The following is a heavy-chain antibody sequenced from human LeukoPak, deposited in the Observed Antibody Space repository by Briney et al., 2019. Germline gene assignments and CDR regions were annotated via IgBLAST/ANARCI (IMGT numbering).Heavy chain of an antibody. Sequence: PGGSLRLSCAASGFTFSSYAMSWVRQAPGKGLEWVSSISISGDHTLYADSVKGRFTISRDNSKNTLYVQMNSLRAEDTAVYYCAKDTRYEYYFDYWGQGTLVTVSS. D-gene: IGHD6-6*01. J-gene: IGHJ4*02. CDR1: GFTFSSYA. CDR2: ISISGDHT. V-gene: IGHV3-23*01. CDR3: AKDTRYEYYFDY.